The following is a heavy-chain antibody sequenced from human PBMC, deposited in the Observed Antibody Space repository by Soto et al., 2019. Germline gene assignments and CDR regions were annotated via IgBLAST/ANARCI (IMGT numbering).Heavy chain of an antibody. D-gene: IGHD1-7*01. Sequence: PSQALSITCAISWDSFSSNIAAWNCIRQSPSRGLEWLGRTYYRSNWYNDYAVSVKSRITINPDTSKNQFSLQLNSVTPEDTAVYYCARESRTPGPHWFDPWGQGTLVTVSS. J-gene: IGHJ5*02. CDR2: TYYRSNWYN. V-gene: IGHV6-1*01. CDR1: WDSFSSNIAA. CDR3: ARESRTPGPHWFDP.